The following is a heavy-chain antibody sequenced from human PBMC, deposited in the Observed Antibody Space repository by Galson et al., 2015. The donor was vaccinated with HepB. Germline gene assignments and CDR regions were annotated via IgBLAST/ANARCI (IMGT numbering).Heavy chain of an antibody. CDR2: ISYDGSNK. CDR1: GFTFSSYG. Sequence: SLRHPCAASGFTFSSYGMHWVRQAPGKGLEWVAVISYDGSNKYYADSVKGRFTISRDNSKNTLYLQMNSLRAEDTAVYYCAKIVSSWYSQAYFDYWGQGTLVTVSS. J-gene: IGHJ4*02. CDR3: AKIVSSWYSQAYFDY. V-gene: IGHV3-30*18. D-gene: IGHD6-13*01.